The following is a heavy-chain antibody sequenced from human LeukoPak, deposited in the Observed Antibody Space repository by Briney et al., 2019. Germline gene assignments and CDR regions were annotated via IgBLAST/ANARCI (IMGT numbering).Heavy chain of an antibody. CDR2: ISVGGSDE. Sequence: GGSLRLSCVASGFSFKTYEMNWVRQAPGKGLEWISYISVGGSDEDYADSVKGRFSISRDNAKNSLFLQMDSLRVEDTAVYYCARDVGFNNGWPAWGQGTLVTVSS. CDR1: GFSFKTYE. D-gene: IGHD6-19*01. J-gene: IGHJ5*02. V-gene: IGHV3-48*03. CDR3: ARDVGFNNGWPA.